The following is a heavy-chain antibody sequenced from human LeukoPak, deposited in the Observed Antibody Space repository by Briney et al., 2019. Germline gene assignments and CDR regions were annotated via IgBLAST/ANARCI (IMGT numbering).Heavy chain of an antibody. D-gene: IGHD1-26*01. Sequence: PSETLSLTCTVSGGSISSYYWSWIRQPPGKGLEWIGYIFYSGSTNYNPSLKSRVTISVDTSKNQFSLKLSSVTAADTAVYCCASFPGTSRFEYWGQGTLVTVSS. CDR1: GGSISSYY. V-gene: IGHV4-59*01. J-gene: IGHJ4*02. CDR2: IFYSGST. CDR3: ASFPGTSRFEY.